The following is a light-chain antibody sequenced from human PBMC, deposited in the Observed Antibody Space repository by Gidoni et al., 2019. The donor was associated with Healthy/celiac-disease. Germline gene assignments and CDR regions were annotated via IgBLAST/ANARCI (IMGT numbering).Light chain of an antibody. J-gene: IGKJ1*01. CDR1: HSISSY. CDR3: QQSYSTPRT. Sequence: IQMTPSPSSLSAAVGDRVTITCRASHSISSYLNWYQQKPAKAPKLLIYAASSLQSGVPSRFSGSGSGTDFTLTISSLQPEDFATYYCQQSYSTPRTFGQGTKVEIK. CDR2: AAS. V-gene: IGKV1-39*01.